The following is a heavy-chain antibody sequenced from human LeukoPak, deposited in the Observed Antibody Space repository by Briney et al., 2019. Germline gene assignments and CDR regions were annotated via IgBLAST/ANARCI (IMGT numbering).Heavy chain of an antibody. Sequence: GRSPRLSCAASGFAFYDYAMSWVRQPPGKGLEWVSGINDNGAKTFYADSVKGRLTISRDNSKHTLFLHMSSLRAEDTAVYYCAKGSPLDLGAGQSYYYGMGVWGQGTTVTVSS. CDR2: INDNGAKT. CDR1: GFAFYDYA. CDR3: AKGSPLDLGAGQSYYYGMGV. D-gene: IGHD3-16*01. J-gene: IGHJ6*02. V-gene: IGHV3-23*01.